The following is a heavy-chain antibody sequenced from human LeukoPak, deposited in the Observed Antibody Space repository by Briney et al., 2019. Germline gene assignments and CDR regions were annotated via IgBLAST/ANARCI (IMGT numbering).Heavy chain of an antibody. Sequence: PSETLSLTCTVSGGSINSYYWSWIRQPAGKGLEWIGRICSSGSTGYNPSLKSRVTMSLDTSKNQFSLNLSSVTAADTAVYYCARVDIRTAFFDYWGQGTLVTVSS. V-gene: IGHV4-4*07. CDR3: ARVDIRTAFFDY. D-gene: IGHD5-12*01. CDR1: GGSINSYY. J-gene: IGHJ4*02. CDR2: ICSSGST.